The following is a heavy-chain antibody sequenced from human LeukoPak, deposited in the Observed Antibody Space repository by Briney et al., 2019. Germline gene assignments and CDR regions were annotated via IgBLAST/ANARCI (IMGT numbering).Heavy chain of an antibody. CDR3: AKVRSRIAAAGTSVYYFDY. V-gene: IGHV3-23*01. CDR2: IGNTGTNT. CDR1: GFTFSSFA. Sequence: GGSLRLSCAASGFTFSSFAMSWVRQTPRKGLKWVSTIGNTGTNTYYADSVRGRFTISRDNSRNTLFLQMNSLRAEDTAVYYCAKVRSRIAAAGTSVYYFDYWGQGTLVTVSS. J-gene: IGHJ4*02. D-gene: IGHD6-13*01.